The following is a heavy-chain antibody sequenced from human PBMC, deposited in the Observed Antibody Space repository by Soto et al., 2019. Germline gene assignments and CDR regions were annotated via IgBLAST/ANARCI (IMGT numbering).Heavy chain of an antibody. CDR1: GGSISSYY. CDR3: ARGIYCSGGSCSDY. V-gene: IGHV4-59*01. Sequence: SETLSLTCTVSGGSISSYYLSWIRQPPGKGLEWIGYIYYSGSTNYNPSLKSRVTISVDTSKNQFSLKLSSVTAAATAVYYCARGIYCSGGSCSDYWGQGTLVTVSS. D-gene: IGHD2-15*01. CDR2: IYYSGST. J-gene: IGHJ4*02.